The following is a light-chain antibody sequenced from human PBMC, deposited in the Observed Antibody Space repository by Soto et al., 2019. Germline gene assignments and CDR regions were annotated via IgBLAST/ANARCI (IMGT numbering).Light chain of an antibody. CDR2: EVS. CDR3: SSYTSRSTVV. Sequence: QSALTQPASVSGSPGQSITISCTGTSGDVGAYNYVSWYQHHPGKAPRVMIYEVSNRPSGVSYRFSGSKSGNTASLTISGLQAEDEADYYCSSYTSRSTVVFGTGTKVTVL. V-gene: IGLV2-14*01. CDR1: SGDVGAYNY. J-gene: IGLJ1*01.